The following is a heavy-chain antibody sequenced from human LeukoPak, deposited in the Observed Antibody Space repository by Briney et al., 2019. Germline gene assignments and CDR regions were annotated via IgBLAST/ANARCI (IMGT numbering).Heavy chain of an antibody. CDR3: ARVGDSSGYHHDAFDI. D-gene: IGHD3-22*01. V-gene: IGHV1-46*01. J-gene: IGHJ3*02. CDR2: INPSGGST. Sequence: GASVKVSCKASGYTFTSYYMHWVRQAPGQGLEWMGTINPSGGSTSYAQKFQGRVTMTRDTSTSTVYMELSSLRSEDTAVYYCARVGDSSGYHHDAFDIWGQGTMVTVSS. CDR1: GYTFTSYY.